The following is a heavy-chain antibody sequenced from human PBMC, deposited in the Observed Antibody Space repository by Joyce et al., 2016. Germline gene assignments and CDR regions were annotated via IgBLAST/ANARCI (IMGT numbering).Heavy chain of an antibody. CDR3: VRGGKDYSYSMDV. Sequence: EVQLVESGGGLVKPGWSLRLSCAASGFTFSSASMGWIRQAPGEGGEWVDDVNGNSYFIFHADSVKRLFTVSRDTAKNTLDLQMNTLRVEDTAVFYGVRGGKDYSYSMDVWGQGTTVTVSS. CDR1: GFTFSSAS. V-gene: IGHV3-21*01. J-gene: IGHJ6*03. CDR2: VNGNSYFI.